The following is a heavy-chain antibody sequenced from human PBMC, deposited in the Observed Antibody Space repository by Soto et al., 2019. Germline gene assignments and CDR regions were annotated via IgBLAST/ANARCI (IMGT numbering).Heavy chain of an antibody. D-gene: IGHD2-2*02. CDR1: GFTFSSYW. V-gene: IGHV3-74*01. CDR2: INSDGSST. Sequence: EVQLVESGGGLVQPGGSLRLSCEASGFTFSSYWMHWVRQTPGEGLVWVSCINSDGSSTNYADSVKGRFTISRDNAKNTLYLQMNSLRAEDTAVYFCARVRGFDTRDFDYGGQGTLVTASS. CDR3: ARVRGFDTRDFDY. J-gene: IGHJ4*02.